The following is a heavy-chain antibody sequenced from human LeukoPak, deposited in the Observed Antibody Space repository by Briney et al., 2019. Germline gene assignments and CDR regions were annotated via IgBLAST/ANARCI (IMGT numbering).Heavy chain of an antibody. V-gene: IGHV4-38-2*01. CDR1: GGSFSGYY. CDR2: IYHSGST. CDR3: TALDFWSGYSVDY. Sequence: SETLSLTCAVYGGSFSGYYWGWIRQPPGKGLEWIGSIYHSGSTYYNPSLKSRVTISVDTSKNQFSLKLSSVTAADTAVYYCTALDFWSGYSVDYWGQGTLVTVSS. D-gene: IGHD3-3*01. J-gene: IGHJ4*02.